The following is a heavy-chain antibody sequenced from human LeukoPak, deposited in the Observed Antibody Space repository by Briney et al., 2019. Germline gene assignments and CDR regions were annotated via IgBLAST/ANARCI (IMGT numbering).Heavy chain of an antibody. V-gene: IGHV3-7*01. CDR1: GFTFSSYW. CDR3: ARGPGRGNAFDI. D-gene: IGHD3-10*01. CDR2: IKQDGSEK. Sequence: GGSLRLSRAASGFTFSSYWMSWVRQASGKGLEWVANIKQDGSEKYYVDSVKGRFTISRDNAKNSLYLQMNSLRAEDTAVYYCARGPGRGNAFDIWGQGTMVTVSS. J-gene: IGHJ3*02.